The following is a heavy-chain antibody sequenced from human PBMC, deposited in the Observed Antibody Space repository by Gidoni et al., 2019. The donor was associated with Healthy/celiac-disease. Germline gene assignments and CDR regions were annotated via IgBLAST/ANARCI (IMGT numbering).Heavy chain of an antibody. CDR1: GSTFDDYA. CDR2: ISWNSGSI. Sequence: EVQLVASGGGLVQPGRSLRLSCAASGSTFDDYAMHWVRQASGKGLEWVSGISWNSGSIGYADSVKGRFTITRDKAKNSLYLQMNSLRAEDTALYYCAKDIGPGGYSGYRGGWFDPWGQGTLVTVSS. J-gene: IGHJ5*02. D-gene: IGHD5-12*01. V-gene: IGHV3-9*01. CDR3: AKDIGPGGYSGYRGGWFDP.